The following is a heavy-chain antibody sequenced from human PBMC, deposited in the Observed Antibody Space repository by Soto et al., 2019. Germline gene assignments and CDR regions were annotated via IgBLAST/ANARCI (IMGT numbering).Heavy chain of an antibody. V-gene: IGHV1-69*06. J-gene: IGHJ6*02. CDR3: AGDRDEVVGTDYHYYGMDV. CDR2: ILPVFGTT. Sequence: ASVKVSCKASGDTSSNYGVSWVRQAPGQGLEWMGGILPVFGTTTYARNFQGRITITADKSTSTVYMELTSLRSDDTATYYCAGDRDEVVGTDYHYYGMDVWDQGARVTVSS. CDR1: GDTSSNYG. D-gene: IGHD1-26*01.